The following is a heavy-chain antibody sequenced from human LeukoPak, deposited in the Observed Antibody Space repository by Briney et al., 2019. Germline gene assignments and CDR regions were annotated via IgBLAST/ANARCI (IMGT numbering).Heavy chain of an antibody. Sequence: GRSLRLSCAASVFTFCNYGMHWVRQAPGNGLQWVAVIWYDGSNEYYTGSVKGRFTISRDNAHNTLYLQMNSLRAEDTAVYYCARGSQSTWGFFAYWGQGTRVTVSS. CDR2: IWYDGSNE. CDR3: ARGSQSTWGFFAY. D-gene: IGHD1-1*01. V-gene: IGHV3-33*01. CDR1: VFTFCNYG. J-gene: IGHJ4*02.